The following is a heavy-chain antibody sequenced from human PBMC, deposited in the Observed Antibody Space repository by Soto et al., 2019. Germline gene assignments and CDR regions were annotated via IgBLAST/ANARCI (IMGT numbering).Heavy chain of an antibody. Sequence: PGGSLRLSCAASGLSFSIYSMNWVRQAPGKGLEWVSYISSSSSVIHYADSVKGRFTISRDNAKNSVDLQMNSLRDEDTAVYYCASDSSALDNWGQGTLVTVSS. CDR2: ISSSSSVI. D-gene: IGHD2-15*01. V-gene: IGHV3-48*02. CDR3: ASDSSALDN. CDR1: GLSFSIYS. J-gene: IGHJ4*02.